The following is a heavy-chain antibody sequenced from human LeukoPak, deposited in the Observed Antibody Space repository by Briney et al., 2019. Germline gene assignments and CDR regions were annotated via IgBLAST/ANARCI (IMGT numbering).Heavy chain of an antibody. D-gene: IGHD6-19*01. CDR2: IKQDGSEK. CDR1: GFTFSSYS. V-gene: IGHV3-7*01. CDR3: ARDVRAVAPGDY. Sequence: GGSLRLSCATSGFTFSSYSMTWVRQAPGKGLEWVANIKQDGSEKYYVDSVKGRFTISRDNAKNSLYLQMNSLRAEDTAVYYCARDVRAVAPGDYWGQGTLVTVSS. J-gene: IGHJ4*02.